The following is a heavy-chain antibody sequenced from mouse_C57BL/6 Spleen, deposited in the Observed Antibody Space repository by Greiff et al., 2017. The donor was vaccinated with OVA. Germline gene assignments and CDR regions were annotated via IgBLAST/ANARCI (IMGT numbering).Heavy chain of an antibody. J-gene: IGHJ3*01. CDR1: GFTFTDYY. Sequence: EVMLVESGGGLVQPGASLRLSCAASGFTFTDYYMSWVRQPPGKAPEWLALIRNKANGYTTEYTASVKGRFTISRDNSQNILYLQMNTLRAEDSATYYCVKGAYYSNFSWFAYWGQGTLVTVSA. CDR3: VKGAYYSNFSWFAY. D-gene: IGHD2-5*01. V-gene: IGHV7-4*01. CDR2: IRNKANGYTT.